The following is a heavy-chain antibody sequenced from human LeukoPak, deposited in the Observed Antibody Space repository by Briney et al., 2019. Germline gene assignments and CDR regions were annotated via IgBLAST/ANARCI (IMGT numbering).Heavy chain of an antibody. D-gene: IGHD6-19*01. CDR2: INPNSGGI. V-gene: IGHV1-2*02. CDR1: GYSFTGYY. J-gene: IGHJ4*02. Sequence: GASVKVSCKTSGYSFTGYYIQWVRQAPGQGLEWMGWINPNSGGINYAQKFQGRVTMTRDTSTTTAYMELRRLTSDDTAVYYCAKTGRKQWPPYYFDYWGQGTLVTVSS. CDR3: AKTGRKQWPPYYFDY.